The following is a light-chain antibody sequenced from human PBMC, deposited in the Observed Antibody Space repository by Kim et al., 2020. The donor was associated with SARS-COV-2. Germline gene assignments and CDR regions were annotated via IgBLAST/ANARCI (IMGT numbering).Light chain of an antibody. CDR2: GAS. CDR3: QQYSSSYT. J-gene: IGKJ2*01. CDR1: QSVSSSY. V-gene: IGKV3-20*01. Sequence: EIVLTQSPGTLSLSPGERATLSCRASQSVSSSYLAWYQQKPGQAPRLLIYGASSRATGIPDRFSGSGSGTDFTLTISRLEPEDFAVYYRQQYSSSYTFGQGTKLEI.